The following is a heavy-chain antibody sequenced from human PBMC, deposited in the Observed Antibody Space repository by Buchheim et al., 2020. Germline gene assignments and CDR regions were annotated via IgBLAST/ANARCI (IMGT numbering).Heavy chain of an antibody. CDR2: IKQHGSET. J-gene: IGHJ3*01. CDR1: GFTFSSHW. D-gene: IGHD2-2*01. Sequence: EVQLVESGGGLVQPGGSLRLSCAASGFTFSSHWMSWVRQAPGKGLEWVANIKQHGSETHYVDSVKGLFTFSRDNAKNSLYLQMNSMRAEDTAVYYCARGRYCSSTSCYPSFAFDLWGQGT. V-gene: IGHV3-7*04. CDR3: ARGRYCSSTSCYPSFAFDL.